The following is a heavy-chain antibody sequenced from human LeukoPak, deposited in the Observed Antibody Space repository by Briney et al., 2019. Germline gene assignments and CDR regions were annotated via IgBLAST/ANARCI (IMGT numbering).Heavy chain of an antibody. CDR2: IKQDGSEK. Sequence: PGGSLRLSCAASGFTFSIYWMSWVRQAPGKGLEWVANIKQDGSEKYYVDSVKGRFTISRDNAKNSLYLQMNSLRAEDTAVYYCAISVAGQRGYFDYWGQGTLVTVSS. CDR3: AISVAGQRGYFDY. CDR1: GFTFSIYW. J-gene: IGHJ4*02. V-gene: IGHV3-7*01. D-gene: IGHD6-19*01.